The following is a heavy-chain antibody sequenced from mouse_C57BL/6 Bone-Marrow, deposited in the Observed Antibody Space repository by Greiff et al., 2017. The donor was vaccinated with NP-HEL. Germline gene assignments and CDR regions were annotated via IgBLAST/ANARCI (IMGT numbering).Heavy chain of an antibody. J-gene: IGHJ4*01. V-gene: IGHV5-4*01. D-gene: IGHD1-1*01. CDR1: GFTFSSYA. CDR3: ARDRGYYGSSGYAMDY. CDR2: ISDGGSYT. Sequence: EVQGVESGGGLVKPGGSLKLSCAASGFTFSSYAMSWVRQTPEKRLEWVATISDGGSYTYYPDNVKGRFTISRDNAKNNLYLQMSHLKSEDTAMYYGARDRGYYGSSGYAMDYWGQGTSVTVSS.